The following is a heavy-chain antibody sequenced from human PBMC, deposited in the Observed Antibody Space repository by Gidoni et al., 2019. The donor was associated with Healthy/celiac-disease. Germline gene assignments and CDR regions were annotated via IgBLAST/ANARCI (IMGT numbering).Heavy chain of an antibody. Sequence: QVTLKESGPVLVKPTETLTLTCTVSGFSLSNARMGVSWIRQPPGKALEWLAHIFSNDEKSYSTSLKSRLTISKDTSKSQVVLPMTNMDSVDTATYYCARIRGVTGTTDFDYWGQGTLVTVSS. CDR2: IFSNDEK. D-gene: IGHD1-7*01. CDR1: GFSLSNARMG. CDR3: ARIRGVTGTTDFDY. J-gene: IGHJ4*02. V-gene: IGHV2-26*01.